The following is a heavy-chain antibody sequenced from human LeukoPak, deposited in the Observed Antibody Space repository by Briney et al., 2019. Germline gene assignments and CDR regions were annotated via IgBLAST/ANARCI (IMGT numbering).Heavy chain of an antibody. CDR2: IIHIFGTA. CDR1: GRTLSSYA. Sequence: SVNVFCKASGRTLSSYAISWVRQAPGQGREWMGVIIHIFGTANYAQKFQGRVTITTDESTSTACMELSSLRSEDTAVYYCARDTVTTGFDYWGQGTLVTVSS. J-gene: IGHJ4*02. V-gene: IGHV1-69*05. CDR3: ARDTVTTGFDY. D-gene: IGHD4-17*01.